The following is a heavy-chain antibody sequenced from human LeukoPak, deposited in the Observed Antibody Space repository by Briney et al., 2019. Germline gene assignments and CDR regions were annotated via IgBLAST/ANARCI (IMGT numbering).Heavy chain of an antibody. Sequence: SGGSLRLSCAASGFTFSSYGIHWVRQAPGKGLVWVSRIDTDGSFTSYADSVRGRFTISRGNAKNTLYLQMSSLRAEDTAVYYCIRGTVGAPGNDYWGQGTLVTVSS. CDR2: IDTDGSFT. D-gene: IGHD1-26*01. J-gene: IGHJ4*02. CDR3: IRGTVGAPGNDY. V-gene: IGHV3-74*01. CDR1: GFTFSSYG.